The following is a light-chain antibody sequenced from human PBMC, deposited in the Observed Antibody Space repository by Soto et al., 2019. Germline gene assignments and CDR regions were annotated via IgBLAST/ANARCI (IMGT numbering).Light chain of an antibody. CDR1: SSGVEYYNL. V-gene: IGLV2-23*01. Sequence: QSALTQPASVSGSPGQSITLSCTRTSSGVEYYNLVSWYQHHPGKAPKLIIYEGSQRPSGVSDRFSGSKSGNTASLTISGLQAEDEADYYCSSYAGAVVFGGGTTLTVL. CDR2: EGS. CDR3: SSYAGAVV. J-gene: IGLJ2*01.